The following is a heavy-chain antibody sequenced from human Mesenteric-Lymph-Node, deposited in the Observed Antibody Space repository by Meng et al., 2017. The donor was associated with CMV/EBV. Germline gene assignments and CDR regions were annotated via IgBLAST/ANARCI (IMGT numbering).Heavy chain of an antibody. Sequence: GESLKISCAASGFTFNNYAMNWVRQAPGKGLEWVSSISGSGGSTYYADSVKGRFTISRDNSKNTLYLQMNSLRGEDTAIYYCAKVVGATLDYWGQGTLVTVSS. CDR1: GFTFNNYA. D-gene: IGHD1-26*01. CDR3: AKVVGATLDY. V-gene: IGHV3-23*01. J-gene: IGHJ4*02. CDR2: ISGSGGST.